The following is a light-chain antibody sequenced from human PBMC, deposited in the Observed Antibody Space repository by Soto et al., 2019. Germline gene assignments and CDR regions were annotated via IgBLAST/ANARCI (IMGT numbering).Light chain of an antibody. CDR3: SSYTSSSTLV. Sequence: QSALTQTASVSGSPGQSITISCTGTSSDVGGYNYVSWYQQHPGKAPKPMIYEVSNRPSGVSNRFSGSKSGNTASLTISGLQAEDEADYYCSSYTSSSTLVFGTGTKLTVL. CDR1: SSDVGGYNY. V-gene: IGLV2-14*01. CDR2: EVS. J-gene: IGLJ1*01.